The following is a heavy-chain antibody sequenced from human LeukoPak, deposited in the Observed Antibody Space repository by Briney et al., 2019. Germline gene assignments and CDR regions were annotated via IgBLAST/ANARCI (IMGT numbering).Heavy chain of an antibody. D-gene: IGHD3-10*01. V-gene: IGHV3-23*01. Sequence: PGGSLRLSCAASGFTFSSNAMSWVRQAPGKGLEWVSAISGSGGSTYYADSVKGRFTISRDNSKNTLYLQMNSLRAEDTAVYYCAKAPFITMVRGVISSYFDYWGQGTLVTVSS. J-gene: IGHJ4*02. CDR2: ISGSGGST. CDR3: AKAPFITMVRGVISSYFDY. CDR1: GFTFSSNA.